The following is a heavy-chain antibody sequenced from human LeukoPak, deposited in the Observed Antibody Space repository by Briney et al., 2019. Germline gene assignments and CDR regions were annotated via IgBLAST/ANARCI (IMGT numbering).Heavy chain of an antibody. V-gene: IGHV4-59*12. CDR1: GGSISGYY. D-gene: IGHD1-26*01. CDR3: ARDRGELDYFDY. J-gene: IGHJ4*02. Sequence: SETLSLTCTVSGGSISGYYWSWIRQPPGQGLEWIGYIYQSGSTDYNPSLKSRVTISVDRSKNQLSPNLSSVTAADTAVYYCARDRGELDYFDYWGQGTLVTVSS. CDR2: IYQSGST.